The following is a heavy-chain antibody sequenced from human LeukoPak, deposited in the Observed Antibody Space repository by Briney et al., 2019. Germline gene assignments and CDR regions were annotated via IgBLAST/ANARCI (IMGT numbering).Heavy chain of an antibody. V-gene: IGHV4-59*08. CDR3: ARHEGVVPAAMGS. J-gene: IGHJ4*02. CDR1: GGSISSYY. Sequence: SETLSLTCTVSGGSISSYYWSWIRQPPGKGLEWIGYIYYSGSTNYNPSLKSRVTISVDTSKNQFSLKLSSVTAADTAVYYCARHEGVVPAAMGSWGQGTLVTVSS. CDR2: IYYSGST. D-gene: IGHD2-2*01.